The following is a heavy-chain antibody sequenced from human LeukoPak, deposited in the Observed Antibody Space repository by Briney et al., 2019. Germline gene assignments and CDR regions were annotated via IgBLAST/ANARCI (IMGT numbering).Heavy chain of an antibody. J-gene: IGHJ4*02. CDR1: GGSFSGYY. CDR2: IYYSGST. V-gene: IGHV4-39*01. CDR3: ARHGSPYDSSGYFDY. Sequence: TSSETLSLTCAVYGGSFSGYYWGWIRQPPGKGLEWIGSIYYSGSTYYNPSLKSRVTISVDTSKNQFSLKLSSVTAADTAMYYCARHGSPYDSSGYFDYWGQGTLVTVSS. D-gene: IGHD3-22*01.